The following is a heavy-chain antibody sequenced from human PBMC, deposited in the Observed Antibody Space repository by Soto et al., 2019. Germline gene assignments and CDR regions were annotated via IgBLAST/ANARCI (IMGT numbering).Heavy chain of an antibody. J-gene: IGHJ6*02. CDR3: ARNRAARPWRRNYYGMDV. CDR1: GGTFSSYA. D-gene: IGHD6-6*01. V-gene: IGHV1-69*12. Sequence: QVQLVQSGAEVKKPGSSVKVSCKASGGTFSSYAISWVRQAPGQGLEWMGGIIPIFGTANYAQKFQGRVTITADESTSTAYMELSSLRSEDTAVYYCARNRAARPWRRNYYGMDVWGQGTTVTVSS. CDR2: IIPIFGTA.